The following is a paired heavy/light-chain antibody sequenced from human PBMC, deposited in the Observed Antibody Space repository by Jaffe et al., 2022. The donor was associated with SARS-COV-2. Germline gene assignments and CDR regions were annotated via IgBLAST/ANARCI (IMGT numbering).Light chain of an antibody. CDR3: VQLTHRPYT. CDR2: KVS. Sequence: DVVMTQSPLSLPVTLGQPASISCRSSQSLVFSDGNIYLNWFQQRPGQSPRRLIYKVSNRDSGVPDRFSGSGSGTDFTLKISRVEAEDVGFYYCVQLTHRPYTFGQGTKLEIK. J-gene: IGKJ2*01. CDR1: QSLVFSDGNIY. V-gene: IGKV2-30*01.
Heavy chain of an antibody. Sequence: EVQLVESGGGLVQPGGSLRLSCAASGFTFSDHYMDWVRQAPGKGLEWVGQMTIKATSYTTHYAASVEGRFTVSRDDSKKSFYLQMNSLKTEDTAVYYCADVGAGYWGRGTLVTVSS. D-gene: IGHD6-19*01. J-gene: IGHJ4*02. CDR2: MTIKATSYTT. CDR1: GFTFSDHY. V-gene: IGHV3-72*01. CDR3: ADVGAGY.